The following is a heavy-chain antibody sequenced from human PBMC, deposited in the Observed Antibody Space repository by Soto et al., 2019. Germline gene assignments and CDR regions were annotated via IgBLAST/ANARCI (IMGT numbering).Heavy chain of an antibody. Sequence: QVQLQESGPGLVKPSETLSLTCTVSGGSISSYYWSWIRQPPGKGLEWIGYIYYSGSTNYNPSLNSRVTISVATSTNQLSLKLSSVTVADTAVYYCASGDGYNEYYFDYWGQGTLVTVSS. CDR2: IYYSGST. CDR1: GGSISSYY. V-gene: IGHV4-59*01. J-gene: IGHJ4*02. CDR3: ASGDGYNEYYFDY. D-gene: IGHD5-12*01.